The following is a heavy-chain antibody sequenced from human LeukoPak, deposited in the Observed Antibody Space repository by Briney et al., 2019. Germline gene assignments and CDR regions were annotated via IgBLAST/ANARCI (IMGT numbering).Heavy chain of an antibody. Sequence: SETLSLTCTVSGDSFSSSSYYLAWIRQPPGKGLEWIGSIYYNGNTYYSPSLQSRVTISVDTSKNQFSLRLTSLTAADTAVYYCARTLYDSSACYLFDPWGQGTLVTVSS. CDR1: GDSFSSSSYY. CDR3: ARTLYDSSACYLFDP. CDR2: IYYNGNT. V-gene: IGHV4-39*07. J-gene: IGHJ5*02. D-gene: IGHD3-22*01.